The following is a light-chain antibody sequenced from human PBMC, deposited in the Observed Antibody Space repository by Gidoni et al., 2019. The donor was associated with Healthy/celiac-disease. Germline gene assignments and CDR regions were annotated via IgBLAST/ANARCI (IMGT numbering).Light chain of an antibody. CDR1: QSISSY. CDR2: AAS. CDR3: QQSYSTPVT. Sequence: DIQLTQSPSSLSASVGDRVTITCRASQSISSYLNWYQPKPGKAPKLLIYAASSLQSGVPSRFSGSGSETDFTLTISRLQPEDFATYYCQQSYSTPVTFGQGTKLEIK. V-gene: IGKV1-39*01. J-gene: IGKJ2*01.